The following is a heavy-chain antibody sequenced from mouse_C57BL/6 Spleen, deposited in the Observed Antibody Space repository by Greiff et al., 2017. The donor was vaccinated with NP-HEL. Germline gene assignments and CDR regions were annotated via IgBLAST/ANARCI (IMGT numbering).Heavy chain of an antibody. CDR2: IYPGSGNT. D-gene: IGHD1-1*01. V-gene: IGHV1-76*01. J-gene: IGHJ1*03. CDR1: GYTFTDYY. CDR3: ARSHYYGSSYAYWYFDV. Sequence: QVQLKESGAELVRPGASVKLSCKASGYTFTDYYINWVKQRPGQGLEWIARIYPGSGNTYYNEKFKGKATLTAEKSSSTAYMQLSSLTSEDSAVYFCARSHYYGSSYAYWYFDVWGTGTTVTVSS.